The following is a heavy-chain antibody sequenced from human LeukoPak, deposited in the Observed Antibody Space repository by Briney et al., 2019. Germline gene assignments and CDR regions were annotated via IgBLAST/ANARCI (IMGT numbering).Heavy chain of an antibody. CDR2: IKQDVSEK. V-gene: IGHV3-7*01. D-gene: IGHD3-16*02. J-gene: IGHJ6*02. CDR3: ARGSGDLLPLTFGGAFVSGMDV. Sequence: GGSLRLSCAVSGFTFSYYWMSWVRQAPGKGLEWVANIKQDVSEKFYVDSVKGRFTISRDNAKNSLYLQMNSLRAEDTAVYYCARGSGDLLPLTFGGAFVSGMDVWGQGTTVTVSS. CDR1: GFTFSYYW.